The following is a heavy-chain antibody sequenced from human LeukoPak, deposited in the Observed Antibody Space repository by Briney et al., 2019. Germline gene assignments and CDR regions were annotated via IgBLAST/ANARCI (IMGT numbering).Heavy chain of an antibody. CDR2: INPSDDST. CDR3: ARGYVGATTFLRADKYYMDV. J-gene: IGHJ6*03. CDR1: GYTFTTYY. D-gene: IGHD1-26*01. Sequence: ASVKVSCKTSGYTFTTYYMHWVRQAPGQGLEWMGIINPSDDSTSYAQKFQGRVTMTRDMSTSTVYMELSSLRSEDTAVYYCARGYVGATTFLRADKYYMDVWGKGTTVTVSS. V-gene: IGHV1-46*01.